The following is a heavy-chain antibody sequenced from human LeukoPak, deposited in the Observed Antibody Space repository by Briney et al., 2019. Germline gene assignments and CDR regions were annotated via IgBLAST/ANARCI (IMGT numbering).Heavy chain of an antibody. CDR1: GGSISSYY. V-gene: IGHV4-59*01. CDR3: ARDPVEHYYGSGSYGFDY. D-gene: IGHD3-10*01. Sequence: SETLSLTCTVSGGSISSYYWSWIRQPPGKGLEWIGYIFYSGSTNYNPSLKSRATISVDTSKNQFSLKLSSVTAADTAVYYCARDPVEHYYGSGSYGFDYWGQGTLVTVSS. J-gene: IGHJ4*02. CDR2: IFYSGST.